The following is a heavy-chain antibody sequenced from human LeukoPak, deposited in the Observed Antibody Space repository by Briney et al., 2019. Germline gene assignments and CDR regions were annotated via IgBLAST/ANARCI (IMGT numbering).Heavy chain of an antibody. CDR3: ARDFSSSSTVYYYYYMDV. CDR2: IYYSGTT. D-gene: IGHD6-6*01. J-gene: IGHJ6*03. CDR1: GGSINTPNYY. Sequence: SETLSLTCTVSGGSINTPNYYWGWIRQPPGKGLEWIGTIYYSGTTYYNPSLKSRVTISLDTSKNQFSLKLSSVTAADTAIYYCARDFSSSSTVYYYYYMDVWGKGTTVTVSS. V-gene: IGHV4-39*07.